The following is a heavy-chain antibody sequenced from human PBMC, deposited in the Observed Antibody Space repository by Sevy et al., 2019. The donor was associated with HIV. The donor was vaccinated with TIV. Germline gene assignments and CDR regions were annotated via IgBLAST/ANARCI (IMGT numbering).Heavy chain of an antibody. CDR2: IYYSGST. Sequence: SETLSLTCTVSGGSISSGDYYWSWIRQPPGKGLEWIGYIYYSGSTYYNPSLKSRVTISVDTSKNQFSLKLSSVTAADTAVYYCARATTDYYYGMDVWGQETTVTVSS. D-gene: IGHD4-17*01. CDR1: GGSISSGDYY. CDR3: ARATTDYYYGMDV. V-gene: IGHV4-30-4*01. J-gene: IGHJ6*02.